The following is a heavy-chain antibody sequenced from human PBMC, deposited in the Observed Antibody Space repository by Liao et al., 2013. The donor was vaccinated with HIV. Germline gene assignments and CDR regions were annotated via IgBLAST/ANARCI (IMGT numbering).Heavy chain of an antibody. V-gene: IGHV4-4*07. Sequence: QVQLQESGPGLVKPSETLSLTCTVSGGSISSYYWSWIRQPAGKGLEWIGRIYSSGSTNYNPSLRSRVTMSVDTSKNQFSLKLSSVTAADTAVYYCATTDQYYDFWNGYENWFDPGAREPWSPSPQ. D-gene: IGHD3-3*01. CDR1: GGSISSYY. CDR2: IYSSGST. CDR3: ATTDQYYDFWNGYENWFDP. J-gene: IGHJ5*02.